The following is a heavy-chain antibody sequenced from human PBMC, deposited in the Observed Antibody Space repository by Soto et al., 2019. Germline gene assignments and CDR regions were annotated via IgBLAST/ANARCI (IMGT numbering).Heavy chain of an antibody. V-gene: IGHV4-34*01. D-gene: IGHD2-2*01. Sequence: SETLSLTCAVYGGSFSGYYWNWIRQAPGKGLEWIGEINHSGSTNYNPSLKSRVTISVDTSKKQSSLKLSSVTAAVTAVYYCARGCVVRTCADFDYWGQGTLVTVSS. CDR2: INHSGST. J-gene: IGHJ4*02. CDR1: GGSFSGYY. CDR3: ARGCVVRTCADFDY.